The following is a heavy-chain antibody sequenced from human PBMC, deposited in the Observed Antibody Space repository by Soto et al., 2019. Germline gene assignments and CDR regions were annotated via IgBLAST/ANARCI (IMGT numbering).Heavy chain of an antibody. V-gene: IGHV4-34*01. CDR3: ARGRNYYGSGSYFSWFDP. CDR1: GGSFSGYY. CDR2: INQSGST. D-gene: IGHD3-10*01. Sequence: SETLSLTCAVYGGSFSGYYWSWIRQPPGKGLEWIGEINQSGSTNYNPSLKSRVTISVDTSKNQFSLKLSSVTAADTAVYYCARGRNYYGSGSYFSWFDPWGQGTLVTVSS. J-gene: IGHJ5*02.